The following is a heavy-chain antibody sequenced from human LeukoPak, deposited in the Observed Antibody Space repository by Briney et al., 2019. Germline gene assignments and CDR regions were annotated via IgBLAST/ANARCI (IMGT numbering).Heavy chain of an antibody. CDR1: GGSISSYY. CDR3: ARTKRERDGYNYDFDY. J-gene: IGHJ4*02. CDR2: IYYSGST. V-gene: IGHV4-59*08. Sequence: SETLSLTCTVSGGSISSYYWSWIRQPPGKGLEWIGYIYYSGSTNYNPSLKSRVTISVDTSKNQFSLKLSSVTAADTAVYYCARTKRERDGYNYDFDYWGQGTLVTVSS. D-gene: IGHD5-24*01.